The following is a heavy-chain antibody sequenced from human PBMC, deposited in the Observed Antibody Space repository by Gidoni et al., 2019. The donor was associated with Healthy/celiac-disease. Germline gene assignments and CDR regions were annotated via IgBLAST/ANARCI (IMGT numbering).Heavy chain of an antibody. CDR1: GFTFSSYG. J-gene: IGHJ3*02. CDR3: AKEWAAAEAFDI. D-gene: IGHD6-13*01. CDR2: ISYDGRKK. V-gene: IGHV3-30*18. Sequence: QVQLVESGGGVVQPGRSLRLSCAASGFTFSSYGMHWVRQAPGKGLGWVAVISYDGRKKYYADSVKGRFTISRDNSRNTLYLQMNSLRAEDTAVYYCAKEWAAAEAFDIWGQGTMVTVSS.